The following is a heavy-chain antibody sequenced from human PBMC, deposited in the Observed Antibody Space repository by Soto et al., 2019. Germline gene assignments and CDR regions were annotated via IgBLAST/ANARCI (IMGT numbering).Heavy chain of an antibody. CDR3: ATTGSGYCSGGSCFKYYYYYMDV. D-gene: IGHD2-15*01. CDR2: INPSGGST. V-gene: IGHV1-46*03. Sequence: QVQLVQSGAEVKKPGASVKVSCKASGYTFTSYYMHWARQAPGQGLEWMGIINPSGGSTSYAQKFQGRVTMTRDTSTSTVYMELSSLRSEDTAVYYCATTGSGYCSGGSCFKYYYYYMDVWGKGTTVTVSS. J-gene: IGHJ6*03. CDR1: GYTFTSYY.